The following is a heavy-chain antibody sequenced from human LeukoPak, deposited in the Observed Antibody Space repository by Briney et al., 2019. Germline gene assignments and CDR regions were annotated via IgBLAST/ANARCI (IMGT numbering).Heavy chain of an antibody. CDR3: ARDGNDCSGGSCYRFLGWFDP. D-gene: IGHD2-15*01. CDR2: ISYDGSNK. Sequence: GRSLRLSCAASGFTFSSYAMHWVRQAPGKGLEWVAVISYDGSNKYYADSVKGRFTISRDNSKSTLYLQMNSLRAEDTAVYYCARDGNDCSGGSCYRFLGWFDPWGQGTLVTVSS. CDR1: GFTFSSYA. J-gene: IGHJ5*02. V-gene: IGHV3-30*04.